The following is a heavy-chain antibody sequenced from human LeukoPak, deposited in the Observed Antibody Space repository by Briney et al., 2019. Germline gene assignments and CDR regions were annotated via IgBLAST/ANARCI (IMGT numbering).Heavy chain of an antibody. CDR3: ARVRLAAPDYYCMDV. CDR1: GGTFSSYA. D-gene: IGHD6-13*01. V-gene: IGHV1-69*13. CDR2: IIPIFGTA. Sequence: SVKVSCKASGGTFSSYAISWVRQAPGQGLEWMGGIIPIFGTANYAQKFQGRVTITADESTSTAYMELSSLRSEDTAVYYCARVRLAAPDYYCMDVWGKGTTVTASS. J-gene: IGHJ6*03.